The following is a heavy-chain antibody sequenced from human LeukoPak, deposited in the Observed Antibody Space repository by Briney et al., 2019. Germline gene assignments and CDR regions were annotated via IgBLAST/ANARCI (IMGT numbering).Heavy chain of an antibody. CDR3: AMEYKSGSYRGVYWFDP. CDR1: GDSVSSNSAA. V-gene: IGHV6-1*01. D-gene: IGHD1-26*01. J-gene: IGHJ5*02. CDR2: TYYRSKWYN. Sequence: SQTLSLTCAISGDSVSSNSAAWNWIRQSPSRGLEWLGRTYYRSKWYNDYAVSVKSRITINPDTSKNQFSLQPNSVTPEDTAEYYCAMEYKSGSYRGVYWFDPWGQGTLVNVSS.